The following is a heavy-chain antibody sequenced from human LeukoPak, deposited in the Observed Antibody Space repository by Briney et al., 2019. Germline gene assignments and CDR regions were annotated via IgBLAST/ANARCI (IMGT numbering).Heavy chain of an antibody. CDR1: GFTFSTYN. CDR3: ARDPYSGGYGDDYYYYMDV. CDR2: ITSASSYM. D-gene: IGHD1-26*01. V-gene: IGHV3-21*01. J-gene: IGHJ6*03. Sequence: GGSLRLSCAASGFTFSTYNMNWVRQAPGKGLEWVSSITSASSYMYYADSVKGRFTISRDNAQNSLYLHMSSLRAEDTAVYYCARDPYSGGYGDDYYYYMDVWGKGTTVTISS.